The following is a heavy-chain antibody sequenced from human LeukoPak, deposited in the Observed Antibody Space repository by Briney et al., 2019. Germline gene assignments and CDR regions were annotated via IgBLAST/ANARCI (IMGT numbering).Heavy chain of an antibody. V-gene: IGHV1-24*01. CDR3: ATAAVAGTGRAHGVYFDY. D-gene: IGHD6-19*01. J-gene: IGHJ4*02. CDR1: GYTLTELS. CDR2: FDPEDGET. Sequence: ASVKVSCKVSGYTLTELSMHWVRQAPGKGLEWMGGFDPEDGETIYAQKFQGRVTMTEDTSTDTAYMELSSLRSEDTAVYYCATAAVAGTGRAHGVYFDYWGQGTLVTVSS.